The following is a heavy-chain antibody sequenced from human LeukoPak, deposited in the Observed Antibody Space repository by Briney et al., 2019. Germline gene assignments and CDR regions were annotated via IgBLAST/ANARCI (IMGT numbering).Heavy chain of an antibody. J-gene: IGHJ6*03. CDR1: GYTFTSYG. V-gene: IGHV1-18*01. CDR3: ARVFLGFLDLGYYYYYMDV. Sequence: GASVKVSCKASGYTFTSYGISWVRQAPGQGLEWMGWISAYNGNTNYAQKLQGRVTMTTDTSTSTAYMELRSLRSDDTAVYYCARVFLGFLDLGYYYYYMDVWGKGTTVTVSS. CDR2: ISAYNGNT. D-gene: IGHD3/OR15-3a*01.